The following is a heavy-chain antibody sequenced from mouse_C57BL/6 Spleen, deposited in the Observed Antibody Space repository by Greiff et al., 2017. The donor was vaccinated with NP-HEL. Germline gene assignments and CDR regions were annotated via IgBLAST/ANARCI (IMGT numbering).Heavy chain of an antibody. Sequence: QVQLQQSGAELVRPGTSVKVSCKASGYAFTNYLIEWVKQRPGQGLEWIGVINPGSGGTNYNEKFKGKATLTADKSSSTAYSQLSSLTSEDSAVYFCARAGYGSGLEVWGTGTTVTVSS. D-gene: IGHD1-1*01. V-gene: IGHV1-54*01. CDR1: GYAFTNYL. CDR2: INPGSGGT. J-gene: IGHJ1*03. CDR3: ARAGYGSGLEV.